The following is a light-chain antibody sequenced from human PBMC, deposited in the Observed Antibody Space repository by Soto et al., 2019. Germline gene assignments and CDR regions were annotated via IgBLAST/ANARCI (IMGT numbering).Light chain of an antibody. Sequence: QSVLTQPASVSGSPGQSITISCTGTSSDVGGYNYVSWYQQHPGKAPKLMIYDVSSRPSGVSYRFSGSKSGNTASLTISGLQAEDEADYYCSSYTSSNTRYVFGTATKVTV. V-gene: IGLV2-14*01. CDR1: SSDVGGYNY. CDR3: SSYTSSNTRYV. J-gene: IGLJ1*01. CDR2: DVS.